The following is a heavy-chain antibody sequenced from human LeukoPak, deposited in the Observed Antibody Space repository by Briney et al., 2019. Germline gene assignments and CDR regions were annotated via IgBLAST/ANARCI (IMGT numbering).Heavy chain of an antibody. CDR2: IIPLLGTT. Sequence: SMKVSCKASGGTVSDYSISWVRQAPGQGLEWMGRIIPLLGTTHCAQNFQGRFTMTADKSTTSVYMELSSLRSEDTAVYYCVRSGYDYDWFDPWGQGTLVTVSS. D-gene: IGHD5-12*01. CDR1: GGTVSDYS. CDR3: VRSGYDYDWFDP. J-gene: IGHJ5*02. V-gene: IGHV1-69*08.